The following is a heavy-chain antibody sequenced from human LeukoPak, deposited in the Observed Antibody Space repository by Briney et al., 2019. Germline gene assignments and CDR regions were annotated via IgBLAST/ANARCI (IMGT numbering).Heavy chain of an antibody. J-gene: IGHJ3*02. D-gene: IGHD2-21*02. CDR1: GGTFSSYA. CDR2: IIPIFGTA. Sequence: SVKVSCKASGGTFSSYAISWVRQAPGQGLEWMGGIIPIFGTANYAQKLQGRVTMTTDTSTSTAYMELRSLRSDDTAVYYCARDPWYCGGDCYSEDAFDIWGQGTMVTVSS. CDR3: ARDPWYCGGDCYSEDAFDI. V-gene: IGHV1-69*05.